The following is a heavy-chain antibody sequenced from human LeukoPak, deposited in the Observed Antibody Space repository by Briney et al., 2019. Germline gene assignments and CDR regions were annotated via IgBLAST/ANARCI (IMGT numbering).Heavy chain of an antibody. Sequence: ASVKVSCKASGYTFTGYYMHWVRQAPGQGLEWMGWISAYNGNTNYAQKFQGRVTMTTDTSTSTAYMELRSLRSDDTAVYYCARIAYSRDYYYVGVGKIFDYWGQGTLVTVSS. CDR2: ISAYNGNT. CDR3: ARIAYSRDYYYVGVGKIFDY. CDR1: GYTFTGYY. J-gene: IGHJ4*02. D-gene: IGHD3-22*01. V-gene: IGHV1-18*04.